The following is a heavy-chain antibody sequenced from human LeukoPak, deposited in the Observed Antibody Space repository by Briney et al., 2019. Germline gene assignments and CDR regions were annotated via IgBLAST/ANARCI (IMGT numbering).Heavy chain of an antibody. CDR3: ANLLAAGNDY. J-gene: IGHJ4*02. V-gene: IGHV3-20*04. Sequence: GGSLRLSCAASGFTFDDYGMSWVRQGPGKGLEWVSGINWNGDNTGYGDSVKGRFTISRDNSKNTLYLQMNSLRAEDTAVYYCANLLAAGNDYWGQGTLVTVSS. CDR2: INWNGDNT. CDR1: GFTFDDYG. D-gene: IGHD6-13*01.